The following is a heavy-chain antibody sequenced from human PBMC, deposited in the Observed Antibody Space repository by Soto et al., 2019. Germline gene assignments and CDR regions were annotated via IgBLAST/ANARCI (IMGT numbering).Heavy chain of an antibody. D-gene: IGHD3-10*01. Sequence: SETLSLTCTVSGGSISSGDYYWSWIRQPPGKGLEWIGYIYHSGSTYYNPSLKSRVTISVDTSKNQFSLKLSSVTAADTALYYCARTYGRNFDYWGQGTLVMVSS. CDR1: GGSISSGDYY. CDR2: IYHSGST. J-gene: IGHJ4*02. CDR3: ARTYGRNFDY. V-gene: IGHV4-30-4*02.